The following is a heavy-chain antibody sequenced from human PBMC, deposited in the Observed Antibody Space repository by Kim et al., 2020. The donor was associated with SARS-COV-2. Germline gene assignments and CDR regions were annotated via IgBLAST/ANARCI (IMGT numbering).Heavy chain of an antibody. D-gene: IGHD3-9*01. CDR1: GFTFDDYG. CDR2: ISGDGGST. J-gene: IGHJ6*02. CDR3: AKDLTGYYIRVNYYYGMGI. Sequence: GGSLRLSCVASGFTFDDYGMHWVRQAPGKGLEWVSLISGDGGSTYYADSVKGRFTISRDNSKNSLYLQMNSLRTEETAMYYCAKDLTGYYIRVNYYYGMGIWGQGTTVTVSS. V-gene: IGHV3-43*02.